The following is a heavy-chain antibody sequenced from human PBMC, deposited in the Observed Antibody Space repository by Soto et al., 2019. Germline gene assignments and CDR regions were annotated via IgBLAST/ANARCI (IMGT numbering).Heavy chain of an antibody. D-gene: IGHD2-21*01. CDR2: INPYSGGA. Sequence: ASVNVSCKASGYTFTDYFIHWVRQAPGQGLEWIGWINPYSGGADLSQKFQGRVTMTRDTSISTAYMEVSSLRSDDTAVFYCARLMHYSHSGGSSHSGFDMWGQGTLVTFSS. CDR3: ARLMHYSHSGGSSHSGFDM. V-gene: IGHV1-2*02. J-gene: IGHJ3*02. CDR1: GYTFTDYF.